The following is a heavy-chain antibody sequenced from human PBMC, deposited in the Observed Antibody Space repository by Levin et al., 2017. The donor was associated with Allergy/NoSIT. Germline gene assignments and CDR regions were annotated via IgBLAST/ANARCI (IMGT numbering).Heavy chain of an antibody. CDR2: ISGSGGST. CDR3: AKSSERALTGYYSEPV. Sequence: PGGSLRLSCAASGFTFSNYAMSWVRQAPGKGLEWVSAISGSGGSTYYADSVKGRFTISRDNSKNTLYLQMNSLRAEDTAVYYCAKSSERALTGYYSEPVWGQGTLVTVSS. J-gene: IGHJ4*02. CDR1: GFTFSNYA. V-gene: IGHV3-23*01. D-gene: IGHD3-9*01.